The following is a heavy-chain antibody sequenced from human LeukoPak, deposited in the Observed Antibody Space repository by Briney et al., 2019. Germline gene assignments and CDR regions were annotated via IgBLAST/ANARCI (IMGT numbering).Heavy chain of an antibody. D-gene: IGHD5-18*01. Sequence: GGSLRLSCAASGFTFSSYAMSWVRQAPGKGLEWVSAISGSVGSTYYADSVKGRFIISRDNSKNTLYLQMNSQRAEDTALYYCAKSVGAAGGYGEFLQHWGQGTVVTVPS. CDR1: GFTFSSYA. CDR2: ISGSVGST. J-gene: IGHJ1*01. CDR3: AKSVGAAGGYGEFLQH. V-gene: IGHV3-23*01.